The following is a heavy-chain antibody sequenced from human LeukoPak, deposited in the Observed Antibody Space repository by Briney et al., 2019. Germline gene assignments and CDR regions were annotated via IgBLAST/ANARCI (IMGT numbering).Heavy chain of an antibody. V-gene: IGHV4-4*07. CDR3: ARSTYYYGSGSYSHFDS. CDR1: GGSISSYY. J-gene: IGHJ4*02. CDR2: IYTSGST. D-gene: IGHD3-10*01. Sequence: SETLSLTCTVSGGSISSYYWSWIRQPAGKGLEWIGRIYTSGSTNYNPSLKSRVTMSVDTSKNQFSLKLSSVTAADTAVYYCARSTYYYGSGSYSHFDSWGQGTPVTVSS.